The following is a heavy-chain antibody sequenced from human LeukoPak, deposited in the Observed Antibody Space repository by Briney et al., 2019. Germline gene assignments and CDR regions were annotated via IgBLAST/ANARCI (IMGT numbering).Heavy chain of an antibody. CDR2: FDPEDGET. J-gene: IGHJ3*02. CDR3: ATNLHYYGSSGHRAFDI. Sequence: GASVKVSCKVSGYTLTELSMHWVRQAPGRGLEWMGGFDPEDGETIYAQKFQGRVTMTEDTSTDTAYMELSSLRSEDTAVYYCATNLHYYGSSGHRAFDIWGQGTMVTVSS. D-gene: IGHD3-22*01. V-gene: IGHV1-24*01. CDR1: GYTLTELS.